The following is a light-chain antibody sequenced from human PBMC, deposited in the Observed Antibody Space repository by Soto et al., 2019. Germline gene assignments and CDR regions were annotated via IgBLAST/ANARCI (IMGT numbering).Light chain of an antibody. Sequence: IVMTQPPATLSVSLGERATLSCRASQSINSNLAWYQQKPGQAPRLLMFRASIRAAGFPARFSGSGSGTEFNITISSLQSEDSAVYYCQQYNNWPRATFGGGTKVDIK. J-gene: IGKJ4*01. CDR1: QSINSN. CDR3: QQYNNWPRAT. CDR2: RAS. V-gene: IGKV3-15*01.